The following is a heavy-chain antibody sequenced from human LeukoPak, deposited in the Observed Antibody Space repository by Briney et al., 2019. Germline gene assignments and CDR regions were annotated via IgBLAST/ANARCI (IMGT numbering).Heavy chain of an antibody. CDR3: ATEGRYSSGWDFDY. CDR1: GYTLTELS. D-gene: IGHD6-19*01. Sequence: GASVTVSCTVSGYTLTELSMHWVRQAPGKGLEWMGGFDPEDGETIYAQKFQGRVTMTEDTSTDTAYMELSSLRSEDTAVYYCATEGRYSSGWDFDYWGQGTLVTVSS. V-gene: IGHV1-24*01. J-gene: IGHJ4*02. CDR2: FDPEDGET.